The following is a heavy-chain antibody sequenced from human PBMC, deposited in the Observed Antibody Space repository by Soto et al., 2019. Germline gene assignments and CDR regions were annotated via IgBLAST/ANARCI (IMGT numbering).Heavy chain of an antibody. V-gene: IGHV3-23*01. CDR2: ISGTGGST. D-gene: IGHD2-2*01. Sequence: LRLSCAASGFAFSAYGMNWVRQAPGKGLEWVSVISGTGGSTKYADSVKGRFTISRDNSEKRLYLQMNNLRAEATAVYYCAKEGSRYYAMEVWGQGTSVTVSS. CDR1: GFAFSAYG. J-gene: IGHJ6*01. CDR3: AKEGSRYYAMEV.